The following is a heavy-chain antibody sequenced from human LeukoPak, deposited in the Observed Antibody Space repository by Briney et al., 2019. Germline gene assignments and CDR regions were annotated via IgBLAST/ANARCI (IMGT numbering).Heavy chain of an antibody. V-gene: IGHV1-8*01. CDR2: MNPNSGNT. CDR3: AKDPVVVVTAIHSY. D-gene: IGHD2-21*02. CDR1: GYTFTSYD. J-gene: IGHJ4*02. Sequence: GASVKVSCKASGYTFTSYDINWVRQATGQGLEWMGWMNPNSGNTGYAQKFQGRVTMTRNTSISTAYMELSSLRSEDTAVYYCAKDPVVVVTAIHSYWGQGTLVTVSS.